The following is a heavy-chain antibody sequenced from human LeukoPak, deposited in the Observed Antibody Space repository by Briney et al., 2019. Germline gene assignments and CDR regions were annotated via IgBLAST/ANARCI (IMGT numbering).Heavy chain of an antibody. D-gene: IGHD3-22*01. J-gene: IGHJ4*02. CDR2: ISTYNGNT. CDR1: GYTFSSYG. Sequence: ASVKVSCKASGYTFSSYGISWVRQAPGQGLEWMGWISTYNGNTNCAQKLQGRVTMTTDTSTSTAYMELRSLRSDDTAVCYCARRGYYYDTSGYYYFDYWGQGTLVTVSS. V-gene: IGHV1-18*01. CDR3: ARRGYYYDTSGYYYFDY.